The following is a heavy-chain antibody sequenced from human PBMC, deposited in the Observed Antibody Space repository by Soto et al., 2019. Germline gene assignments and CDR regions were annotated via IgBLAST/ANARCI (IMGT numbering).Heavy chain of an antibody. CDR2: IIPIFGTA. J-gene: IGHJ6*02. Sequence: QAQLVQSGAEVKKPGSSVKVSCKASGGTFSSYAISWVRQAPGQGLEWMGGIIPIFGTANYAQKFQGRVTITADESTSTAYMELSSLRSEDTAVYYCARKGTIAAAGRYYYGMDVWGQGTTVTVSS. D-gene: IGHD6-13*01. CDR3: ARKGTIAAAGRYYYGMDV. CDR1: GGTFSSYA. V-gene: IGHV1-69*01.